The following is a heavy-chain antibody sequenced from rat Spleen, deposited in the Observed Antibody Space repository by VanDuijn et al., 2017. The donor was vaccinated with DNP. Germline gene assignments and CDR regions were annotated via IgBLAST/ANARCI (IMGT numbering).Heavy chain of an antibody. CDR3: ARGPNYGGYADYFDY. CDR2: ISTSGSRA. CDR1: GFTFSDYY. J-gene: IGHJ2*01. Sequence: EVQLVESGGGLVQPGRSLKLSCAVSGFTFSDYYMAWVRQAPKKGLEWVATISTSGSRAYYPDSVNGRFTISRDDAKSSLYLQMNSLKSEDTATYYCARGPNYGGYADYFDYWGQGVMVTVSS. V-gene: IGHV5-7*01. D-gene: IGHD1-11*01.